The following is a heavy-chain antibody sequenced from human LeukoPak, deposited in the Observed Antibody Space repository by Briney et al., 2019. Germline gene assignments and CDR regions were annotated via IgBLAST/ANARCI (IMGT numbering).Heavy chain of an antibody. V-gene: IGHV3-23*01. D-gene: IGHD4-17*01. CDR1: GFTFSSYD. J-gene: IGHJ4*02. Sequence: PGGSLTLSCAAYGFTFSSYDMSWVRQPPGKGLEWVSAISGSGGSTYYADSAKGRFTISRDNSKNTLYLQMNSLRAEDTDVYYCAKDVAATVTTFLFDYWGQGTLVTVSS. CDR3: AKDVAATVTTFLFDY. CDR2: ISGSGGST.